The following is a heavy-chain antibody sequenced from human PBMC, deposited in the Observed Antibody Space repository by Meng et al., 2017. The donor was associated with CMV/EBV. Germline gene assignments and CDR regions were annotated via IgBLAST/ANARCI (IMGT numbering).Heavy chain of an antibody. CDR1: GYTFSGYF. CDR3: AKDESNGYTDY. Sequence: CPASGYTFSGYFIHWLRQAPGQRLEWMGWINPNNRDTKYAERFQGRVTMTRDTSTNTVYMELDSLRFVDTAIYYCAKDESNGYTDYWGPGTLVTVSS. V-gene: IGHV1-2*02. CDR2: INPNNRDT. D-gene: IGHD5-18*01. J-gene: IGHJ4*02.